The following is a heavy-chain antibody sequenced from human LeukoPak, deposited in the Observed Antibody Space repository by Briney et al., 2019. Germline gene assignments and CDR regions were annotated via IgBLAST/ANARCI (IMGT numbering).Heavy chain of an antibody. Sequence: QPGVPLRLSCAASGFTVSNNYMRWLRQAPGKGLGGVSLIYSGGATFYADAVKGRFTISRDGSKNTLYLQMNSLRAEDTAVYYCARDPPAVAANTYGWGQGTLVTVSS. J-gene: IGHJ4*02. CDR2: IYSGGAT. CDR3: ARDPPAVAANTYG. V-gene: IGHV3-66*01. CDR1: GFTVSNNY. D-gene: IGHD6-6*01.